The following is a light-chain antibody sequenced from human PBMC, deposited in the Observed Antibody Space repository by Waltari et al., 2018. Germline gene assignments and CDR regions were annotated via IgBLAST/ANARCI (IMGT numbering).Light chain of an antibody. V-gene: IGKV3-20*01. CDR3: QQYGDSPWT. J-gene: IGKJ1*01. CDR2: GAS. Sequence: EIVLTQSPGTLSVSPGERATLSCRASQSVSCSYLAWYQQKPGQAPRLLIYGASSRATGIPDRFSGSGSGTAFTLTISRLEPEDFAVYYCQQYGDSPWTFGQGTKVEIK. CDR1: QSVSCSY.